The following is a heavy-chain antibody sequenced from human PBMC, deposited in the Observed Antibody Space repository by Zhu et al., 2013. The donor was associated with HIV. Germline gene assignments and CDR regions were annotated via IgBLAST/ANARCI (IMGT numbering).Heavy chain of an antibody. J-gene: IGHJ5*02. CDR1: GYTFTSYA. V-gene: IGHV1-3*01. Sequence: QVQLVQSGAEVKKPGASVKVSCKASGYTFTSYAMHWVRQAPGQRLEWMGWINAGNGNTKYSQKFQGRVTITRDTSASTAYMELSSLRSEDTAVYYCARDRGYCSSTSCYHWFDPWGQGTLVTVSS. CDR2: INAGNGNT. D-gene: IGHD2-2*01. CDR3: ARDRGYCSSTSCYHWFDP.